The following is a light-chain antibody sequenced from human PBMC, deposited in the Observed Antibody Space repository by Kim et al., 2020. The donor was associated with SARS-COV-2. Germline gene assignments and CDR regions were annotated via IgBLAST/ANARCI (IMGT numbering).Light chain of an antibody. J-gene: IGLJ2*01. Sequence: VSPGQTASITCSGDKLGDKYACWYQQKPRQSPVLVIYQDSKRPSGIPERFSGSNSGNTATLTISGTQAMDEADYYCQAWDSSTASFGGGTQLTVL. CDR1: KLGDKY. CDR2: QDS. V-gene: IGLV3-1*01. CDR3: QAWDSSTAS.